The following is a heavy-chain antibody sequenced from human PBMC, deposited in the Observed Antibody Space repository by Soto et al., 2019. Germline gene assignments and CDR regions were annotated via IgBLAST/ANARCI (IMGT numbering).Heavy chain of an antibody. V-gene: IGHV4-31*03. CDR2: IYYGKST. CDR1: GGYISSGGYY. Sequence: QVQLQESGPGLVKPSQTLSLTCTVSGGYISSGGYYWSWIRQHTGNGLEWIGYIYYGKSTYYNPSLQRRVTLSLDTSTNQFSLKLTSVTAAATAVYYCARSVFPWGQGTLVTVSS. J-gene: IGHJ5*02. CDR3: ARSVFP.